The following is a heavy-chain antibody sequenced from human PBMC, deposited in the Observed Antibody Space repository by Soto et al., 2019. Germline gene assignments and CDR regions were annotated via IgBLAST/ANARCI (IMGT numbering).Heavy chain of an antibody. CDR3: ASIPLAAASYYYGMDV. V-gene: IGHV4-34*01. CDR2: INHSGST. J-gene: IGHJ6*02. Sequence: SETLSLTCAVYGGSFSGYYWSWIRQPPGKGLEWIGEINHSGSTNYNPSLKSRVTISVDTSKNQFSLKLSSVTAADTAVYYCASIPLAAASYYYGMDVWGQGTTVTV. D-gene: IGHD6-13*01. CDR1: GGSFSGYY.